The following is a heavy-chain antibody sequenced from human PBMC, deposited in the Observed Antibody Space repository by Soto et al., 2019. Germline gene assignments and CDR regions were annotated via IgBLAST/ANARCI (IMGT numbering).Heavy chain of an antibody. CDR1: GDSVSSNSAG. CDR2: TYYRSKWYF. CDR3: ARGSWDDVSGHYYMDV. Sequence: QVQLQLSGPGLVTPSQTLSLTCAISGDSVSSNSAGWNWIRQTPSRGLEWLRRTYYRSKWYFNYAVSVESRITINPDTSKNHFSLQLSSVTPDDTAVYYCARGSWDDVSGHYYMDVWGKGTTVTVSS. J-gene: IGHJ6*03. V-gene: IGHV6-1*01. D-gene: IGHD1-1*01.